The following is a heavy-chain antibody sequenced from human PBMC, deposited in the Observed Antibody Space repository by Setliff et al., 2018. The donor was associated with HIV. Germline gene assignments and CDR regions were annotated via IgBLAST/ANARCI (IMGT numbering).Heavy chain of an antibody. CDR2: IYWNNDK. V-gene: IGHV2-5*01. CDR1: GFSLNTPGLG. Sequence: ESGPTLVNPTQTLTLTCTFSGFSLNTPGLGVGWIRQPPGEALEWLALIYWNNDKRYNPSLGSRLSITKDTSKNLVVLVMTNMDAVDTATYYCAHRPLSADDFDYWGQGTQVTVS. CDR3: AHRPLSADDFDY. J-gene: IGHJ4*02.